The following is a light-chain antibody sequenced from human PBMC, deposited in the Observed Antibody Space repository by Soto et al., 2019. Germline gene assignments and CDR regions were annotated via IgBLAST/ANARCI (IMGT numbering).Light chain of an antibody. CDR1: SGSVSTSYY. CDR3: VLYMGNGIWV. Sequence: QAVVTQEPSFSVSPGRTVTLTCGLSSGSVSTSYYPSWYQQTPGQAPRTLIYSTNTRSSGVPDRFSGSILGNNAALTITGAQADDESDYYCVLYMGNGIWVFGGGTKLTVL. V-gene: IGLV8-61*01. J-gene: IGLJ3*02. CDR2: STN.